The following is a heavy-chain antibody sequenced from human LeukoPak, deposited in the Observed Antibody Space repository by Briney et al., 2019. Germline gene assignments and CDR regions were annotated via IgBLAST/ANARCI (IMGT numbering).Heavy chain of an antibody. CDR1: GGSFSGYY. V-gene: IGHV4-34*01. CDR3: ARVCVRGVHYYYYYYGMDV. J-gene: IGHJ6*02. Sequence: PSETLSLTCAVYGGSFSGYYWSWIRQPPGKGLEWIGEINHSGSTSYNPSLKSRVTISVDMSKNQFSLKLSSVTAADTAVYYCARVCVRGVHYYYYYYGMDVWGQGTTVTVSS. D-gene: IGHD3-10*01. CDR2: INHSGST.